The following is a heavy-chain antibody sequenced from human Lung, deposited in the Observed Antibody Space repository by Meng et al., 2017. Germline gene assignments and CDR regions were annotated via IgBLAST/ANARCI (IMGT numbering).Heavy chain of an antibody. D-gene: IGHD3-10*01. Sequence: HVQLLQSGAEVKQPGASSKVSCKASAYTFTGYGVCWVRQAPGQGLEWMAWLGAHPGDTSFAPKFLGRVTVTADTATATAYMELRSLRSDDTAVYYCARGTPGRSYCDYWGLGTLVTVSS. V-gene: IGHV1-18*01. J-gene: IGHJ4*02. CDR2: LGAHPGDT. CDR3: ARGTPGRSYCDY. CDR1: AYTFTGYG.